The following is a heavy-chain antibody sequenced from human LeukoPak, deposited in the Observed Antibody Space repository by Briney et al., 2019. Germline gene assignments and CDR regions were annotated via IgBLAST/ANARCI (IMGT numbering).Heavy chain of an antibody. CDR2: ISGSGGST. V-gene: IGHV3-23*01. Sequence: GGSLRLSCAASGFTFSSYAMSWVRQAPGKGLEWVSAISGSGGSTYYADSVKGRFTISRDNSKNTLYLQMNSLRAEDTAVYYCAKPYCSSTSCYIDAFDIWGQGTMVTVSS. D-gene: IGHD2-2*02. CDR1: GFTFSSYA. CDR3: AKPYCSSTSCYIDAFDI. J-gene: IGHJ3*02.